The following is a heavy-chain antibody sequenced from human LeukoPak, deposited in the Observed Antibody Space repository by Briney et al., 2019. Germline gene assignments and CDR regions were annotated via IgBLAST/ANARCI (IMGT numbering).Heavy chain of an antibody. Sequence: GSLRLSCAASGFTFSSYWMSWVRQAPGKGLEWVANIKQDGSEKYYVDSVKGRFTISRDNAKNSLYLQMNSLRAEDTAVYYCARGGWLQLYPYYFDYWGQGTLVTVSS. V-gene: IGHV3-7*03. J-gene: IGHJ4*02. CDR3: ARGGWLQLYPYYFDY. CDR2: IKQDGSEK. D-gene: IGHD5-24*01. CDR1: GFTFSSYW.